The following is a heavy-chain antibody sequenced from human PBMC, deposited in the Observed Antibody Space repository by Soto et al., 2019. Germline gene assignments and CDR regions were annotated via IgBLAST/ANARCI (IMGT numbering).Heavy chain of an antibody. J-gene: IGHJ4*02. CDR1: GFSLSTSGVG. D-gene: IGHD3-22*01. CDR2: IYWDDDK. CDR3: AHSFPGNYYDSSGYSFDY. V-gene: IGHV2-5*02. Sequence: QITLKESGPTLVKPTQTLTLTCTFSGFSLSTSGVGVGWIRQPPGKALEWLALIYWDDDKRYSPSLKSRLTITKDTSKNQVVLTMTNMDPVDTATYYCAHSFPGNYYDSSGYSFDYWGQGTLVTVSS.